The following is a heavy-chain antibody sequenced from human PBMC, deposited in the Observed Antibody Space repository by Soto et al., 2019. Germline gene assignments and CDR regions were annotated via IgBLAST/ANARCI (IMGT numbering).Heavy chain of an antibody. CDR2: IYYSGST. Sequence: QVQLQESGPGLVKPSETLYLTCTVSGGSISSYYWSWIRQPPGKGLEWIGYIYYSGSTNYNPSLKSRVTISVDTSKNQFSLKLSSVTAADTAVYYCARTYYDILTGYSFDYWGQGTLVTVSS. J-gene: IGHJ4*02. CDR1: GGSISSYY. D-gene: IGHD3-9*01. CDR3: ARTYYDILTGYSFDY. V-gene: IGHV4-59*01.